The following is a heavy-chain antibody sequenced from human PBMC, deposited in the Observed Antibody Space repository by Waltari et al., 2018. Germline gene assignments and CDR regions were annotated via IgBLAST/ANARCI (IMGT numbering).Heavy chain of an antibody. CDR3: ARELELVWAFDI. CDR2: ISSSGSTI. V-gene: IGHV3-48*03. D-gene: IGHD1-7*01. Sequence: EVQLVESGGGLVQPGGSLRLSCAASGFTFSSHELNWVRQAPGKGLEWVSYISSSGSTIYYADSVKGRFTISRDNAKNSLYLQMNSLRAEDTAVYYCARELELVWAFDIWGQGTMVTVSS. J-gene: IGHJ3*02. CDR1: GFTFSSHE.